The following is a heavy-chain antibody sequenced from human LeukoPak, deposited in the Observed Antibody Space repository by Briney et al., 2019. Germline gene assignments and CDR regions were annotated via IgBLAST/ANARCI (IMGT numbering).Heavy chain of an antibody. J-gene: IGHJ4*02. V-gene: IGHV1-46*01. Sequence: ASVKVSCKASGYTFTSYYIHWVRQAPGQGLDWMGVINPSDGSTSYAQKFQGRVTMTRDRSTSTVYMELSSLTSEDTAVYHCARDQVVTAFLELDYWGQGTLVTASS. CDR1: GYTFTSYY. D-gene: IGHD2-21*02. CDR3: ARDQVVTAFLELDY. CDR2: INPSDGST.